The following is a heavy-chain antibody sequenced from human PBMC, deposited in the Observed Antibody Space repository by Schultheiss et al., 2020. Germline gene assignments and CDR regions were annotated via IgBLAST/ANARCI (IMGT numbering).Heavy chain of an antibody. J-gene: IGHJ4*02. CDR3: ARTGEEWFGELFFDY. V-gene: IGHV4-59*12. CDR1: GGSFSGYY. CDR2: IYYSGST. Sequence: SQTLSLTCAVYGGSFSGYYWSWIRQPPGKGLEWIGYIYYSGSTYYNPSLKSRVTISVDTSKNQFSLKLSSVTAADTAVYYCARTGEEWFGELFFDYWGQGTLVTVYS. D-gene: IGHD3-10*01.